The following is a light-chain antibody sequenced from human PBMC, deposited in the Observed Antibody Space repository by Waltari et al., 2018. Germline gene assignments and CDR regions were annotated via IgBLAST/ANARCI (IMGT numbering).Light chain of an antibody. CDR1: QTLSSSY. V-gene: IGKV3-20*01. Sequence: EIVLTQSPDTLSLSPGERATLSCRASQTLSSSYLAWYQQKPGQAPRLLIYRTSSRATGIPARFSGSGSGTDFSLTINRLEPEDSAVYYCQQYGSPLWSFGQGTKVEIK. J-gene: IGKJ1*01. CDR3: QQYGSPLWS. CDR2: RTS.